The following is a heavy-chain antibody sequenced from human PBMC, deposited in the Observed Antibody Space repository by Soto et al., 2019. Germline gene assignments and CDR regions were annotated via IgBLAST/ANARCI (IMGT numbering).Heavy chain of an antibody. CDR1: GGYFSGFY. J-gene: IGHJ6*03. CDR3: ARVTGYYYYNVEV. V-gene: IGHV4-34*02. Sequence: QVPLEQWGAGLLKPSGTLSLRCVLSGGYFSGFYWSWIRQAPGQGLEWIGDINPSGSTSYNPSLESRVTSTIDTSNNHLSVNVSSVTAADTDVYYCARVTGYYYYNVEVWGKGTTVTVFS. D-gene: IGHD7-27*01. CDR2: INPSGST.